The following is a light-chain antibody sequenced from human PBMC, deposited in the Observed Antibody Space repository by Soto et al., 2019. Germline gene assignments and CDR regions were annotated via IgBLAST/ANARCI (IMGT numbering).Light chain of an antibody. V-gene: IGKV3-11*01. J-gene: IGKJ2*01. CDR3: QQRSNWPPYT. Sequence: ETVLTQSPATLSLSPGERATLSCRASQSVHTYLAWYQQKAGQAPRLLIYDASNRATGIPARFSGSGSGTDFNITISSLEPEDCAVYYCQQRSNWPPYTFGQGTKLEIK. CDR2: DAS. CDR1: QSVHTY.